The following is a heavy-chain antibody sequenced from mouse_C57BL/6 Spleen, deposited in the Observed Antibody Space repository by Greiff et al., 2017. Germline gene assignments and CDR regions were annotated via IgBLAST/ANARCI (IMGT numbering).Heavy chain of an antibody. CDR1: GYTFTSYW. Sequence: QVQLQQPGAELVMPGASVKLSCKASGYTFTSYWMHWVKQRPGQGLEWIGEIDPSDSYTNYNQKFKGKSTLTVDKSSSTAYMQLSSLTSEDSAVYYCARSGKLAPFSFDYWGQGTTLTVSS. V-gene: IGHV1-69*01. CDR3: ARSGKLAPFSFDY. J-gene: IGHJ2*01. CDR2: IDPSDSYT. D-gene: IGHD4-1*01.